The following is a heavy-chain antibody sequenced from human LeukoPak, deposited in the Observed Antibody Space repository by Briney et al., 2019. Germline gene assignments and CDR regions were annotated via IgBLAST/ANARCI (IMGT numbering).Heavy chain of an antibody. CDR3: ARDPEAIPGIAAAGSRPDSGY. CDR1: GGSIGSGSYY. Sequence: SETLSLTCTVSGGSIGSGSYYWSWIRQPAGKGLEWIGRIYTSGSTNYNPSLKSRVTISVDRSKNQFSLKLSSVTAADTAVYYCARDPEAIPGIAAAGSRPDSGYWGQGTLVTVSS. V-gene: IGHV4-61*02. CDR2: IYTSGST. J-gene: IGHJ4*02. D-gene: IGHD6-13*01.